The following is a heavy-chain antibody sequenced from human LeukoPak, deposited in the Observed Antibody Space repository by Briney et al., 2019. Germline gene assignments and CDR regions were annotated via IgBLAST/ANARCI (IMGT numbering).Heavy chain of an antibody. CDR3: ARTGWGAYGMDV. D-gene: IGHD1-26*01. CDR2: ISYDGSKN. J-gene: IGHJ6*02. Sequence: SGGSLRLSCVASGFPFSSYGIHWVRQAPGKGLEWVAVISYDGSKNYYADSVKGRFTISRDTFENTVHLEMSDLRVDDTAVYYCARTGWGAYGMDVWGPGTTVTVSS. V-gene: IGHV3-30*14. CDR1: GFPFSSYG.